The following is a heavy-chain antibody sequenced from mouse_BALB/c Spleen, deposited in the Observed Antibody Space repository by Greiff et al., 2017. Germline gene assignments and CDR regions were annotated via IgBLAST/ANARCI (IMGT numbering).Heavy chain of an antibody. V-gene: IGHV7-3*02. J-gene: IGHJ2*01. CDR1: GFTFTDYY. CDR3: ARDAHENYFDY. D-gene: IGHD1-3*01. Sequence: EVKVVESGGGLVQPGGSLRLSCATSGFTFTDYYMSWVRQPPGKALEWLGFIRNKANGYTTEYSASVKGRFTISRDNSQSILYLQMNTLRAEDSATYYCARDAHENYFDYWGQGTTLTVSS. CDR2: IRNKANGYTT.